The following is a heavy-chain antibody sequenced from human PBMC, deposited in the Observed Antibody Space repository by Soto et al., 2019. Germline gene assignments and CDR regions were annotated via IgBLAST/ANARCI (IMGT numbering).Heavy chain of an antibody. CDR3: AKGIAAAGKGYYYYYYGMDV. D-gene: IGHD6-13*01. CDR2: ISGSGGST. J-gene: IGHJ6*02. Sequence: GGSLRLSCAASGFTFSSYAMSWVRQAPGKGLEWVSAISGSGGSTYYADSVKGRFTISRDSSKNTLYLQMNSLRAEDTAVYYCAKGIAAAGKGYYYYYYGMDVWGQGTTVTVSS. CDR1: GFTFSSYA. V-gene: IGHV3-23*01.